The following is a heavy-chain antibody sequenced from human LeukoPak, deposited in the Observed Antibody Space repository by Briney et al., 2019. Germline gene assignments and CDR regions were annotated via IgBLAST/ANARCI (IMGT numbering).Heavy chain of an antibody. Sequence: SETLSLTCTVSGDSISSSYWGWIRQPPGKELEFVGYIYYTGSTNYKPSLRRRATISLDTSKNQFSLKLTTVTAADTAVYFCATHDYRDSGNYFDYWGQGILVTVSS. D-gene: IGHD3-10*01. CDR2: IYYTGST. CDR1: GDSISSSY. CDR3: ATHDYRDSGNYFDY. J-gene: IGHJ4*02. V-gene: IGHV4-59*01.